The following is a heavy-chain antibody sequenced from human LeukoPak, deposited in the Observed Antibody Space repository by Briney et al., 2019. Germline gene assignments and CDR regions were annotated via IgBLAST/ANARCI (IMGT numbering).Heavy chain of an antibody. CDR1: GFSFSSYR. CDR2: ISSSSSTI. CDR3: AREGSSGWYLRWFDP. V-gene: IGHV3-48*01. Sequence: GGSLRLSCAASGFSFSSYRVNWVRQAPGKGLEWVSYISSSSSTIYYADSVKGRFTISRDNAKNSLYLQMNSLRAEDTAVYYCAREGSSGWYLRWFDPWGQGTLVTVSS. J-gene: IGHJ5*02. D-gene: IGHD6-19*01.